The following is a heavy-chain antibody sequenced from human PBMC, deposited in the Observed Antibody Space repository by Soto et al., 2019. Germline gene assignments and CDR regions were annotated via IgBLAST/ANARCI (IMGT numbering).Heavy chain of an antibody. D-gene: IGHD6-25*01. J-gene: IGHJ4*02. CDR2: IYWNDDK. V-gene: IGHV2-5*01. Sequence: SGPTAGEPTQPLTLTCTFSGFSLTTSGVGVGWIRQPPGKAPEWLALIYWNDDKRYSPSLQSRLTITKDTSKNQVVLTLTNMDPVDTATYYCAHRLGSRGSFDYWGQGSLVTVSS. CDR1: GFSLTTSGVG. CDR3: AHRLGSRGSFDY.